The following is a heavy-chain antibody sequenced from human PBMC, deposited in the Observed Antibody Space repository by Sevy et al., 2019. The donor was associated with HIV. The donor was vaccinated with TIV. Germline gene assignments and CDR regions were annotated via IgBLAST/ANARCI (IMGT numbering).Heavy chain of an antibody. Sequence: GGSLRLSCVGSGFIFDDYGMHWVRQAPGKGLEWVALISQDGGKKYYADSVKGRFTNSKDNFKNTLYLQMNTLRRDDTAAYFCTKVRPVYGDFPYGMDVWGQGTTVTVSS. V-gene: IGHV3-30*18. CDR1: GFIFDDYG. J-gene: IGHJ6*02. CDR2: ISQDGGKK. CDR3: TKVRPVYGDFPYGMDV. D-gene: IGHD4-17*01.